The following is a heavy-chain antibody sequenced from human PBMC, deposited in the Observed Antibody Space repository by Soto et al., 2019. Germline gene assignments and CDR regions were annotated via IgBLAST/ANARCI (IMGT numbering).Heavy chain of an antibody. J-gene: IGHJ5*02. CDR2: IYYSGRT. CDR3: ARGSFSSSSSWFDP. D-gene: IGHD6-6*01. Sequence: SLPSTVSCGSISSGGNYWSLLLQHPGKGLEWFGYIYYSGRTYYNPSLHSRVSIAVDTTENQFSLKLTSVTAADTSVYYCARGSFSSSSSWFDPWGRGTLVTGSS. V-gene: IGHV4-31*03. CDR1: CGSISSGGNY.